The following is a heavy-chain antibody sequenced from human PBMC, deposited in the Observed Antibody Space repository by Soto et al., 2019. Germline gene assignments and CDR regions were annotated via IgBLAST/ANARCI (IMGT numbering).Heavy chain of an antibody. J-gene: IGHJ4*02. CDR2: VHINGNT. CDR1: GGFIIDYS. D-gene: IGHD1-7*01. V-gene: IGHV4-4*07. CDR3: ARESGDNWTYEVY. Sequence: PSETLSLTCTVSGGFIIDYSMSWIRQSAGKGLEWVGRVHINGNTHYNPSLRGRVTMSVDTSNNQFHLRVTSVTAADTAVYYCARESGDNWTYEVYWGQGTLVTVSS.